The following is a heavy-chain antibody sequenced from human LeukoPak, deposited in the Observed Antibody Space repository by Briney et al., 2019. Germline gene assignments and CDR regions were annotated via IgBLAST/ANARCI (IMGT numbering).Heavy chain of an antibody. CDR1: GFTFSSYS. CDR2: ISSSSYI. V-gene: IGHV3-21*01. CDR3: ARGTTGIAAAGTRGGFDY. Sequence: GGSLRLSCAASGFTFSSYSMNWVRQAPGKGLEWVSSISSSSYIYYADSVKGRFTISRDNAKNSLYLQMNSLRAEDTAVYYCARGTTGIAAAGTRGGFDYWGQGTLVTVSS. J-gene: IGHJ4*02. D-gene: IGHD6-13*01.